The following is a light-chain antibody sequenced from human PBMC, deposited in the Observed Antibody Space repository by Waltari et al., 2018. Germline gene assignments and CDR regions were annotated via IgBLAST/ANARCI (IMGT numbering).Light chain of an antibody. V-gene: IGKV1-39*01. CDR2: TAS. J-gene: IGKJ2*01. CDR1: QSITSH. CDR3: QQSYITPYT. Sequence: DLQMTQAPSSLSASVGDRVTMTCRASQSITSHLNWFQQQPGTAPKLLIHTASSLQSGVPSRFSGSGSGTHFTLTITSLQPEDFATYFCQQSYITPYTFGQGTKLEIK.